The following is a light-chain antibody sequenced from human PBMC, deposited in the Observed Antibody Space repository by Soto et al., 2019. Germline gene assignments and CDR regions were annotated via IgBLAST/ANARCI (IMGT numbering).Light chain of an antibody. V-gene: IGKV1-5*03. CDR3: QQYYDRET. CDR2: KTS. J-gene: IGKJ1*01. CDR1: QPINPW. Sequence: DIQMTQSPSTVSASVGDRVTLTCRASQPINPWLAWHQQKPGEAPRVLIYKTSDLENGVPSRFSGSGSGTEFTLTITNLQPDDFATYYCQQYYDRETYGPGNRVEV.